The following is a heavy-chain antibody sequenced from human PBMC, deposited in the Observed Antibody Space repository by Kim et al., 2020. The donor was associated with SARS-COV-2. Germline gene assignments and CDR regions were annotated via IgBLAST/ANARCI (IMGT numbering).Heavy chain of an antibody. CDR3: AKGSSSWDFDY. D-gene: IGHD6-13*01. Sequence: YYAGAVKGRFTISRDNSMNTLYLQMNSLRAEDTAVYYCAKGSSSWDFDYWGQGTLVTVSS. V-gene: IGHV3-23*01. J-gene: IGHJ4*02.